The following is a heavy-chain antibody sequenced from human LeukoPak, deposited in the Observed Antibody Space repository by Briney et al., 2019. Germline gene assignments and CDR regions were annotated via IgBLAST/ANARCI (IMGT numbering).Heavy chain of an antibody. D-gene: IGHD6-13*01. CDR3: ASRNSSTDAFDI. J-gene: IGHJ3*02. Sequence: GASVKVSCKVSGYTLTELSMHWVRQAPGKGLEWMGGFDPEDGETIYAQKFQGRVTMTEDTSTDTAYMELSSLRSEDTAVNYCASRNSSTDAFDIWGQGTMVTVSS. CDR1: GYTLTELS. CDR2: FDPEDGET. V-gene: IGHV1-24*01.